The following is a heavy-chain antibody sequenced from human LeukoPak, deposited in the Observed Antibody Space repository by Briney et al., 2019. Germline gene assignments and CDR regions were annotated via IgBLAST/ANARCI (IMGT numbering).Heavy chain of an antibody. Sequence: PGASLRLSCAASGFTFSSYAMSWVRQAPGKGLEWVANIKQDGSEKYYVDSVKGRFTISRDNAKNSLFLQMNSLRAEDTAVYYCAVGGSCHYHWGQGTLVTVSS. CDR2: IKQDGSEK. CDR1: GFTFSSYA. D-gene: IGHD2-15*01. V-gene: IGHV3-7*03. J-gene: IGHJ5*02. CDR3: AVGGSCHYH.